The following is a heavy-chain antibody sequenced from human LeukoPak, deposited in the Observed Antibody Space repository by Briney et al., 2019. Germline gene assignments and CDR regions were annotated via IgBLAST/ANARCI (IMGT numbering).Heavy chain of an antibody. CDR2: IYSGGGT. Sequence: GGSLRLSCSASGFTVSNNYMSWVRQAPGKGLEWVSIIYSGGGTNYADSVKGRFTISSNNSKNTLYLQMSSLRPDDTAVYYCARGLQQQLGWFDPWGQGTLVTVSS. CDR1: GFTVSNNY. J-gene: IGHJ5*02. V-gene: IGHV3-53*04. CDR3: ARGLQQQLGWFDP. D-gene: IGHD6-13*01.